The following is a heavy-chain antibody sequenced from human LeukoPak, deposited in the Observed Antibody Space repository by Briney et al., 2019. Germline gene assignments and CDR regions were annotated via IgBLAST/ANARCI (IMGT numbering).Heavy chain of an antibody. CDR1: GFTFSSYA. V-gene: IGHV3-23*01. CDR2: ISDSGGDT. D-gene: IGHD2-2*01. CDR3: AKARTYQLVDVDY. J-gene: IGHJ4*02. Sequence: GGSLRLSCAASGFTFSSYAMSWVRQAPGKGLEWVSGISDSGGDTYNADSVKGRFTISRDNSNDRLYLQMNSLGAEDTAVYYCAKARTYQLVDVDYWGQGTLVTVSS.